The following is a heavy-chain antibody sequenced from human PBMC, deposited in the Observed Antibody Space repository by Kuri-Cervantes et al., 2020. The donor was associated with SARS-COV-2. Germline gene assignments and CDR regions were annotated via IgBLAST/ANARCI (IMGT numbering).Heavy chain of an antibody. CDR2: IKQDGSEK. Sequence: GGSLRLSCAVYGGSFSDYYWSWVRQAPGKGLEWVANIKQDGSEKYYVDSVKGRFTISRDNAKNSLYLQMNSLRAEDTAVYYCARDPWLGHGQYYFDYWGQGTLVTVSS. CDR3: ARDPWLGHGQYYFDY. CDR1: GGSFSDYY. D-gene: IGHD6-19*01. J-gene: IGHJ4*02. V-gene: IGHV3-7*01.